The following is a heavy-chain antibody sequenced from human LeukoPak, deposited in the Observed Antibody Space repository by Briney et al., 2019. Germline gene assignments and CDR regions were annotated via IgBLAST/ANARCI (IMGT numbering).Heavy chain of an antibody. J-gene: IGHJ6*02. CDR3: ARDSXGGAVXXHXYGMDV. CDR1: GYTFTRNG. Sequence: ASVKVSCKASGYTFTRNGISWVRQAPGQGLEWMGWINTYNGNTNYAQKLQGRVTMTTDTSTSTAYMELRSLRSDDTAVYYCARDSXGGAVXXHXYGMDVWGQGTTVTVSS. D-gene: IGHD6-19*01. V-gene: IGHV1-18*01. CDR2: INTYNGNT.